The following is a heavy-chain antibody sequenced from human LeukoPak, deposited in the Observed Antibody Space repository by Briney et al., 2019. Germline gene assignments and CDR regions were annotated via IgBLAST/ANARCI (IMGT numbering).Heavy chain of an antibody. V-gene: IGHV3-7*01. D-gene: IGHD3-22*01. CDR1: GFTFSAYW. CDR2: INQDGREN. Sequence: PGGSLRLSCAASGFTFSAYWMSWVRQAPGKGLEWVANINQDGRENYYVDSVKGRFTISRDNAKNSLYLQMNSLRAEDTAVYYCARGTSDSRVTPTRYWGQGTLVTVSS. CDR3: ARGTSDSRVTPTRY. J-gene: IGHJ4*02.